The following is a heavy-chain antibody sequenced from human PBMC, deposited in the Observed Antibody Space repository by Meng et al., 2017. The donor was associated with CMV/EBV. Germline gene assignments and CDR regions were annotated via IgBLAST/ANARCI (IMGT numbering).Heavy chain of an antibody. CDR3: ARDPRFPGV. CDR1: GFTFSDYY. D-gene: IGHD3-3*01. CDR2: ISSSSSYI. V-gene: IGHV3-11*06. J-gene: IGHJ6*02. Sequence: GESLKISCAASGFTFSDYYMSWIRQAPGKGLEWVSYISSSSSYIYYADSVKGRFTISRDNAKNSLYLQMNSLRAEDTAVYYCARDPRFPGVWGQGTTVTVSS.